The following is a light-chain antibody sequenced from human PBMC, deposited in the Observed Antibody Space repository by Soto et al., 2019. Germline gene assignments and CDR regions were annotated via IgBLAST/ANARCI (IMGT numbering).Light chain of an antibody. Sequence: EILMTQSPAAMSAPPRGRPTLSRRSSQSVSRNLAWYQQKPGQAPRLLIYAASTRATGPPARFSGSGSGTKFTLSISRLQSEDFAVYYRQQYMNSPTFGTGTRVEIK. J-gene: IGKJ4*02. CDR1: QSVSRN. V-gene: IGKV3D-15*01. CDR2: AAS. CDR3: QQYMNSPT.